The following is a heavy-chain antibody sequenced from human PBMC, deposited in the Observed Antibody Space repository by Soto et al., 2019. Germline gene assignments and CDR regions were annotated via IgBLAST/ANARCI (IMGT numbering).Heavy chain of an antibody. Sequence: ASVKVSCKASGYTFTAYYLHWVRQAPGQGLEWMGWISPNSGGTVYAQKFQGRVTMTRDTSINTAYMELSRLTSDDTAVYYCARPSTAWYWFDPWGRGTLVTVSS. D-gene: IGHD2-2*01. CDR1: GYTFTAYY. CDR3: ARPSTAWYWFDP. V-gene: IGHV1-2*02. CDR2: ISPNSGGT. J-gene: IGHJ5*02.